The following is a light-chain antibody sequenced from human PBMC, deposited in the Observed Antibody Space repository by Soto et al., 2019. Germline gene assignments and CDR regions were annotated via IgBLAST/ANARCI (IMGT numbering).Light chain of an antibody. V-gene: IGKV3-15*01. J-gene: IGKJ1*01. CDR2: DAS. CDR3: WT. CDR1: QSVSNN. Sequence: ILMTQSPATLSVSPGERATLSCRASQSVSNNLAWYQQKPGQAPRLLIYDASTRATGIPARFSGSGSGTEFTLTISGLQSEDFNNWPPWTFGQGTKAEIK.